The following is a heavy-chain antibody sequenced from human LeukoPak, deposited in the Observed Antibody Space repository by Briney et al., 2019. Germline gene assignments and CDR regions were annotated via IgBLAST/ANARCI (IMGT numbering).Heavy chain of an antibody. CDR1: GFTFSSYG. Sequence: GGSLRLSCAASGFTFSSYGMHWVRQAPGKGLEWVAVISYDGSNKYYADSVRGRFTISRDNSKNTLYLQMNSLRAEDTAVYYCAKDPPYCSGGSCYDYFDYWGQGTLVTVSS. D-gene: IGHD2-15*01. V-gene: IGHV3-30*18. CDR3: AKDPPYCSGGSCYDYFDY. J-gene: IGHJ4*02. CDR2: ISYDGSNK.